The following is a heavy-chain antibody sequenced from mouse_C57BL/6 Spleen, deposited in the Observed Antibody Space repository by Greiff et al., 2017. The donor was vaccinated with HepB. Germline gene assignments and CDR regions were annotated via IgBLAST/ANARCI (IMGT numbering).Heavy chain of an antibody. D-gene: IGHD2-1*01. CDR3: ARGGYGNYEDAMDY. Sequence: VQLQQPGAELVKPGASVKMSCKASGYTFTSYWITWVKQRPGQGLEWIGDIYPGSGSTNYNEKFKSKATLTVDTSSSTAYMQLSSLTSEDSAVYYCARGGYGNYEDAMDYWGQGTSVTVSS. V-gene: IGHV1-55*01. J-gene: IGHJ4*01. CDR2: IYPGSGST. CDR1: GYTFTSYW.